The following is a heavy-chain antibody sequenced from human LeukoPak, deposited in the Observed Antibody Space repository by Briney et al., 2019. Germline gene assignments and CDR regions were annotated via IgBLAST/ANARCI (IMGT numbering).Heavy chain of an antibody. V-gene: IGHV1-69*01. J-gene: IGHJ4*02. Sequence: SVKVSCKASGGTFSSYAISWVRQAPGQGLEWMGGIIPIFGTANYAQKFQGRVTITADESTSTAYMELSSLRSGDTAVYYCARGTAAVNFPFDYWGQGTLVTVSS. D-gene: IGHD6-13*01. CDR1: GGTFSSYA. CDR2: IIPIFGTA. CDR3: ARGTAAVNFPFDY.